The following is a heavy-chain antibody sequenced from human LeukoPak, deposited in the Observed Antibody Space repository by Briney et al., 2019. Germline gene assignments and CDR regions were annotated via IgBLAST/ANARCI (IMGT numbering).Heavy chain of an antibody. CDR3: ARMKVETRRAFDI. Sequence: SSETLSLTCAVSGGSISSGNWWSWVRQPPGKGLEWIGEIYHSGNTNYNPSLKSRVTISVDKSKNQFSLKLYSVTAADTAVYYCARMKVETRRAFDIWGQGTMVTVSS. J-gene: IGHJ3*02. V-gene: IGHV4-4*02. D-gene: IGHD4-23*01. CDR2: IYHSGNT. CDR1: GGSISSGNW.